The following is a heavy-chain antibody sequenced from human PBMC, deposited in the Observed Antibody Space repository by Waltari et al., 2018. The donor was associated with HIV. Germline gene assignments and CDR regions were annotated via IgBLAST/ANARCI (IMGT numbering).Heavy chain of an antibody. D-gene: IGHD3-10*01. J-gene: IGHJ6*02. CDR1: GGTFSSYA. Sequence: QVQLVQSGAEVKKPGSSVKVSCKASGGTFSSYAISWVRQSPGQGLEWMGGIIPIFGTANYAQKFQGRVTITADESTSTAYMELSSLRSEDTAVYYCARLGYYGSGSYYFRGYYGMDVWGQGTTVTVSS. CDR3: ARLGYYGSGSYYFRGYYGMDV. V-gene: IGHV1-69*13. CDR2: IIPIFGTA.